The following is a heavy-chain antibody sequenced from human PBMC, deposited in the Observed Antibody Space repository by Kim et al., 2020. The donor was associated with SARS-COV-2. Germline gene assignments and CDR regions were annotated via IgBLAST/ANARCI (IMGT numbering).Heavy chain of an antibody. CDR1: GFTFSSYS. CDR2: ISSSSSYI. V-gene: IGHV3-21*01. J-gene: IGHJ4*02. Sequence: GGSLRLSCAASGFTFSSYSMNWVRQAPGKGLEWVSSISSSSSYIYYADSVKGRFTISRDNAKNSLYLQMNSLRAEDTAVYYCARVPLIAAAGRGDDYWGQGTLVTVSS. D-gene: IGHD6-13*01. CDR3: ARVPLIAAAGRGDDY.